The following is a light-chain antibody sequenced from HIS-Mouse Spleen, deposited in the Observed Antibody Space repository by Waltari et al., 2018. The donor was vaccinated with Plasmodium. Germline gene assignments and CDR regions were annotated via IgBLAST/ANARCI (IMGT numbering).Light chain of an antibody. J-gene: IGLJ2*01. CDR1: ISDVGGYNY. Sequence: QSALTQPPSASGSPGQSVTISCTGTISDVGGYNYVSWYQQHPGKVPKLMIYEVSKRPSGVPDRFSGSKSGNTASLTVSGLQAEDEADYYCSSYAGSNNLVFGGGTKLTVL. CDR2: EVS. CDR3: SSYAGSNNLV. V-gene: IGLV2-8*01.